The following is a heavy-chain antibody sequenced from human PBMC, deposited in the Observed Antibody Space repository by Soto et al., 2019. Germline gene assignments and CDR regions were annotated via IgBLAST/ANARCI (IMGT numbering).Heavy chain of an antibody. CDR2: IIPIFGTA. CDR3: AITYNWNYVPYYYYGMDV. J-gene: IGHJ6*02. CDR1: GGTFSSYA. V-gene: IGHV1-69*13. Sequence: SVKVSCKASGGTFSSYAISWVRQAPGQGLEWMGGIIPIFGTANYAQKFQGRVTITADESTSTAYTELSSLRSEDTAVYYCAITYNWNYVPYYYYGMDVWGQGTTVTVSS. D-gene: IGHD1-7*01.